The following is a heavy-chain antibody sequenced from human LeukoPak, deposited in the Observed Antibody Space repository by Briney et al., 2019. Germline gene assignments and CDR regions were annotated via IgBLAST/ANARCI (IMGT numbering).Heavy chain of an antibody. V-gene: IGHV3-23*01. D-gene: IGHD3-3*01. J-gene: IGHJ4*02. Sequence: GGSLRLSCAASGFTFSSYWMSWVRQAPGKGLEWVSAISGSGGSTYYADSVKGRFTISRDNSKNTLYLQMNSLRAEDTAVYYCAKGGRFLEWLLNYWGQGTLVTVSS. CDR2: ISGSGGST. CDR3: AKGGRFLEWLLNY. CDR1: GFTFSSYW.